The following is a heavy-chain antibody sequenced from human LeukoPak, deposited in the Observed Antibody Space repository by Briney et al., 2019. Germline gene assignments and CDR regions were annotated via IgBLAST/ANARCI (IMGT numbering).Heavy chain of an antibody. CDR2: MYTSGST. J-gene: IGHJ4*02. Sequence: PSETLSLTCTVSGGSISSGSYYWTWIRQPAGKGLEWIGRMYTSGSTNYNPSLKSRVTISGDTSKNQFSLKLSSVTAADTAVYYCARENYNILTAYDYWGQGSLVTVSS. CDR3: ARENYNILTAYDY. D-gene: IGHD3-9*01. CDR1: GGSISSGSYY. V-gene: IGHV4-61*02.